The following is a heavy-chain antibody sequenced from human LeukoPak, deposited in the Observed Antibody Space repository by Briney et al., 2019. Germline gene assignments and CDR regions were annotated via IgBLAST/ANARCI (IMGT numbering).Heavy chain of an antibody. J-gene: IGHJ3*02. CDR1: GGSISSSNW. Sequence: PSETLSLTCAVSGGSISSSNWWSWVRQPPGKGLEWIGEIYHSGSTNYNPSLKSRVTISVDKSKNQFSLKLSSVTAADTAVYYCASPYDSYSSSWYGGDAFDIWGQGTMVTVSS. CDR3: ASPYDSYSSSWYGGDAFDI. D-gene: IGHD6-13*01. CDR2: IYHSGST. V-gene: IGHV4-4*02.